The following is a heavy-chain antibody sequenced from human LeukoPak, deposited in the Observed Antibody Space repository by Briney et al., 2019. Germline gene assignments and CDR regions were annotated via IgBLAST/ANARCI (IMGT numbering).Heavy chain of an antibody. J-gene: IGHJ5*02. CDR3: ARQKYQLLFGQKYSWFDP. D-gene: IGHD2-2*01. Sequence: PSETLSLTCTVSGGSISSYYWSWIRQPPGKGLEWIGYIYYSGSTNYNPSLKSRVTISVDTSKNQFSLKLSSVTAADTAVYYCARQKYQLLFGQKYSWFDPWGQGTLVTVSS. CDR2: IYYSGST. CDR1: GGSISSYY. V-gene: IGHV4-59*08.